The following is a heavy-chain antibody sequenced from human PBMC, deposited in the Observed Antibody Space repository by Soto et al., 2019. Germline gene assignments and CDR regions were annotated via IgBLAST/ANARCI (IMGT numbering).Heavy chain of an antibody. CDR1: GFTFSAYT. CDR2: ISSISTYI. CDR3: ALFHIAARDY. D-gene: IGHD6-6*01. Sequence: EVQLVESGGGLVKPGGSLRLSCAVSGFTFSAYTMSWVRQPPGKGLEWVATISSISTYIKYADSVKGWFTISRDNARNSLYLPIDSRRGEDTAVYYCALFHIAARDYWGQGTLVTV. V-gene: IGHV3-21*01. J-gene: IGHJ4*02.